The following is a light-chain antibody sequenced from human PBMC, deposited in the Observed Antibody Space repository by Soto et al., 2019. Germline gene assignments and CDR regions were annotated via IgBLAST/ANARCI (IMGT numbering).Light chain of an antibody. V-gene: IGKV3-20*01. J-gene: IGKJ5*01. CDR2: GAS. CDR1: QSVSSRY. Sequence: EIVLTPSPGTLSLSQGERATLSCRASQSVSSRYLAWYQQKPGQAPRFLIYGASGRATGIPDRFSGSGSGTDFTLTISRVEPEDFAVYSCQHYGSSPPVTFGLGTRLEIK. CDR3: QHYGSSPPVT.